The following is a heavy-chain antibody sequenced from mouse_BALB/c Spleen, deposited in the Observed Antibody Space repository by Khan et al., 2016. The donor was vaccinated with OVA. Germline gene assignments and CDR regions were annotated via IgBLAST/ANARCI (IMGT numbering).Heavy chain of an antibody. J-gene: IGHJ4*01. D-gene: IGHD2-3*01. V-gene: IGHV3-2*02. CDR2: ISSSGST. CDR1: GYSITSDYA. CDR3: ARDGSRYNYAMDY. Sequence: VQLKQSGPGLVKPSQSLSLTCTVTGYSITSDYAWNWIRQFPENKLEWMGYISSSGSTNYNPALKSRISITRDTSKNQFFLQLNSVTTEDTATXYCARDGSRYNYAMDYWGQGTSVTVSS.